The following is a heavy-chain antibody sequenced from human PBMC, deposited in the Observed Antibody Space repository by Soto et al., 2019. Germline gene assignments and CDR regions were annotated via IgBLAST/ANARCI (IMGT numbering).Heavy chain of an antibody. D-gene: IGHD3-3*01. CDR3: AKERNYDFWSGSYPFDY. CDR2: ISGSGGST. J-gene: IGHJ4*02. CDR1: GFTFSSYA. Sequence: GGSLRLSCAASGFTFSSYAMSWVRQAPGKGLEWVSAISGSGGSTYYADSVKGRFTISRDNSKNTLYLQMNSLRAEDTAVYYCAKERNYDFWSGSYPFDYWGQGTLVTVSS. V-gene: IGHV3-23*01.